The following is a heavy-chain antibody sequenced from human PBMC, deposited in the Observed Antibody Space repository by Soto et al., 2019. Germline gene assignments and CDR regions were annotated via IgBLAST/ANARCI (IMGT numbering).Heavy chain of an antibody. J-gene: IGHJ6*02. CDR3: ARPVNYYYGSGSNYGMDV. Sequence: ASVKVSCKASGYTFTKFHIHWVRQAPGQGLEWMGMIDPSGGVTRDAQRFQGWVTMTRDTSISTAYMELRSLRSDDTAVYYCARPVNYYYGSGSNYGMDVWGQGTTVTVSS. D-gene: IGHD3-10*01. CDR2: IDPSGGVT. CDR1: GYTFTKFH. V-gene: IGHV1-2*04.